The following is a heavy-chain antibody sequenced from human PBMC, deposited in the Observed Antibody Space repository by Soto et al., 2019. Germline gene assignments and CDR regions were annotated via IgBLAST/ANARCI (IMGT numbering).Heavy chain of an antibody. V-gene: IGHV3-30*18. Sequence: QVQLVESGGGVVQPGRSLRLSCAASGFTFSNYGMHWVRQAPGKGLEWVVVISYHGSDKYYADSVKGRFTISRDNSKNTLYLQMDSLRAEDTAVYYCAKDHLTTTVTTVGYWGQGTLDTVSS. CDR1: GFTFSNYG. CDR2: ISYHGSDK. J-gene: IGHJ4*02. CDR3: AKDHLTTTVTTVGY. D-gene: IGHD4-17*01.